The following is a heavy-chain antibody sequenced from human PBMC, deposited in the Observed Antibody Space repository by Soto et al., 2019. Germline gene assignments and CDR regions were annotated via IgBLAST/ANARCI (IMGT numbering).Heavy chain of an antibody. J-gene: IGHJ4*02. CDR1: GFTFSSYW. D-gene: IGHD6-13*01. CDR3: ATSRTFDY. Sequence: PGGSLRLSCVVSGFTFSSYWMNWVRQAPGKGLEWVANIKQDGSEKYYVDSAKGRFTISRDNAKNSLYLQMNSLSPEDTAIYYCATSRTFDYWGQGTLVTVSS. V-gene: IGHV3-7*01. CDR2: IKQDGSEK.